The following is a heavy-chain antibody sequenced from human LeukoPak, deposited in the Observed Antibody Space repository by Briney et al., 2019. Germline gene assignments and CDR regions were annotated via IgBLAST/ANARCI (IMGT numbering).Heavy chain of an antibody. D-gene: IGHD5-24*01. Sequence: GGSLRLSCAASGFTVSSNYMSWVRQAPGKGLEWVSVIYSGGSTYYADSVKGRFTISRDNSKNTLYLQMNSLRPEDTAVYSCARGQRRHIDMAPSFDYWGQGTLVTVSS. CDR1: GFTVSSNY. CDR2: IYSGGST. V-gene: IGHV3-66*01. J-gene: IGHJ4*02. CDR3: ARGQRRHIDMAPSFDY.